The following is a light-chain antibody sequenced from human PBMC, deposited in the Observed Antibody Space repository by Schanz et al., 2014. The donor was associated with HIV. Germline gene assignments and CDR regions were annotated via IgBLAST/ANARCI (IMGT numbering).Light chain of an antibody. J-gene: IGKJ5*01. CDR2: DAS. V-gene: IGKV3D-20*02. CDR1: QSVSSSS. CDR3: QQRSNWPIT. Sequence: EVVLTQSPGTLSLSPGERATLSCRASQSVSSSSLAWYQQKPGQAPRLLIYDASNRATGIPARFSGSGSGTDCTLTISSLEPEDFAVYYCQQRSNWPITFGQGTRLEIK.